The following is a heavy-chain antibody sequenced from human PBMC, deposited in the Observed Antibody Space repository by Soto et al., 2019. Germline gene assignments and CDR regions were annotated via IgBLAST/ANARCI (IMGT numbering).Heavy chain of an antibody. D-gene: IGHD1-20*01. Sequence: QVQLQESGPGLVKPSETLSLTCTDSVGSISNHYWSWIRQPPGKGLEWIGYIYYNGNTNYNPSLKLRVTMSVDTSKSQISLKLSSVTAADTAVYYGTRDNWSSEYCGQGTLVTVSS. CDR3: TRDNWSSEY. CDR1: VGSISNHY. V-gene: IGHV4-59*11. CDR2: IYYNGNT. J-gene: IGHJ4*02.